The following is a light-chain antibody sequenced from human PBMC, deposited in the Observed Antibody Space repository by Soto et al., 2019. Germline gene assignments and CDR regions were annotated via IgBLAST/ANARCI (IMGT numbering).Light chain of an antibody. CDR2: DAS. V-gene: IGKV3-11*01. J-gene: IGKJ4*01. CDR3: QLRSSWPS. Sequence: EIVLTQSPATLSLSPGERATLSCRASQSVSSYLAWYQQRPGQAPRLLIHDASNRATGIPARFSGTGSGTDFTLTISSLEPEDFSVYYCQLRSSWPSFGGGTKVEIK. CDR1: QSVSSY.